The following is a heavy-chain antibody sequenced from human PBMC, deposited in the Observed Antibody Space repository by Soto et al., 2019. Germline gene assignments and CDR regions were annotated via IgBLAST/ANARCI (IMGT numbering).Heavy chain of an antibody. CDR2: IYYSGST. D-gene: IGHD2-8*01. CDR3: ARVGYCTNGVCYRRISWFDP. J-gene: IGHJ5*02. V-gene: IGHV4-39*01. Sequence: SETLSLTCTVSGGSISSSSYYWGWIRQPPGKGLEWIGSIYYSGSTYYNPSLKSRVTISVDTSKNQFSLKLSSVTAADTAVYYCARVGYCTNGVCYRRISWFDPWGQGTLVTVSS. CDR1: GGSISSSSYY.